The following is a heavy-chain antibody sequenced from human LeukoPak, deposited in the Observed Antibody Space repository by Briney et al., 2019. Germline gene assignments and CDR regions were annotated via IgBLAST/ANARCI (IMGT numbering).Heavy chain of an antibody. J-gene: IGHJ4*02. D-gene: IGHD1-26*01. CDR3: ATRSPAGATTFDY. CDR2: IKQDGSEK. Sequence: PGGSLRLSCAASGFTFSSYAMSWVRQAPGKGLEWVANIKQDGSEKYYVDSVKGRFTISRGNAKNSLYLQMNSLRAEDTAVYYCATRSPAGATTFDYWGQGTLVTVSS. V-gene: IGHV3-7*01. CDR1: GFTFSSYA.